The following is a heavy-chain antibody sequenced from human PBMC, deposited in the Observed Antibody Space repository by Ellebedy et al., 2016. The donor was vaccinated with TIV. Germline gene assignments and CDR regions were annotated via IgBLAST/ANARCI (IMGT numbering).Heavy chain of an antibody. CDR3: ARDKSRTMIVLDY. D-gene: IGHD3-22*01. CDR1: GFTFSSYG. V-gene: IGHV3-33*01. Sequence: GGSLRLSCAASGFTFSSYGMHWVRQAPGKGLEWVAGIWSDGSNKHYADSVKGRFTISRDNSKNTLYLQMNSLRAEDTAVYYCARDKSRTMIVLDYWGQGTLVTVSS. J-gene: IGHJ4*02. CDR2: IWSDGSNK.